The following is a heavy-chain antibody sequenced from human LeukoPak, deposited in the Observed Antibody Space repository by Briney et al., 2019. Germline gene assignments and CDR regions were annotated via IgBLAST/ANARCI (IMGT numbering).Heavy chain of an antibody. CDR1: GYTFSSYA. V-gene: IGHV1/OR15-1*01. J-gene: IGHJ4*02. CDR3: ARGGRTYYYGSGSYDY. CDR2: INPNSGGT. Sequence: ASVKVSCKASGYTFSSYAITWVRQAPGQELWWMGRINPNSGGTNYAQKFQGRVTMTRDTSISTAYTELSSLRSEDTATYYCARGGRTYYYGSGSYDYWGQGTLVTVSS. D-gene: IGHD3-10*01.